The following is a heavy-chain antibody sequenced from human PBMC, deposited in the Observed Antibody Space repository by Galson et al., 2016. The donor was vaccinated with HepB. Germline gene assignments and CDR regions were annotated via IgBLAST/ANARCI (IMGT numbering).Heavy chain of an antibody. CDR1: GFTFSDYG. V-gene: IGHV3-33*06. J-gene: IGHJ4*02. CDR3: AKGGAGYCSRTSCLYYFAS. Sequence: SLRLSCAASGFTFSDYGIHWVRQAPDKGLEWVAVIWNDGSNTHYVDSVKGRFTISRDNSKNILYLEMNSLRADDTAVYYCAKGGAGYCSRTSCLYYFASWGQGTLVTVSS. D-gene: IGHD2-2*01. CDR2: IWNDGSNT.